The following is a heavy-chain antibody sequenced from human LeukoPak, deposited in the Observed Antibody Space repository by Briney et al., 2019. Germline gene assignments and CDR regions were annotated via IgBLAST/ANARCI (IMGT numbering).Heavy chain of an antibody. CDR2: ISYSGST. D-gene: IGHD5-18*01. Sequence: PSETLSLTCTVSSGSISSYYWSWIRQPPGKGLEWIGYISYSGSTNYNPSLKSRVTISVDTSKNQFSLKLSSVTAADTAVYYCARDPGFSYGHTLDYWGQGTLVTVSS. CDR3: ARDPGFSYGHTLDY. V-gene: IGHV4-59*12. CDR1: SGSISSYY. J-gene: IGHJ4*02.